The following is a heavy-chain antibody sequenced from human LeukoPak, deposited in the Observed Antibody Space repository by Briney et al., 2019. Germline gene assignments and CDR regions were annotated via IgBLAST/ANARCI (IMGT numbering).Heavy chain of an antibody. Sequence: GGSLRLSCAASGFTFSSYWMHWVRQAPGMGLVWASRINTDGSSTTYADSVKGRFTISRDSAKNTLYLQMNSLRAEDTAVYYCARTVPGYFFGSWGQGTLVTVSS. CDR2: INTDGSST. CDR3: ARTVPGYFFGS. CDR1: GFTFSSYW. V-gene: IGHV3-74*01. J-gene: IGHJ4*02. D-gene: IGHD3-10*01.